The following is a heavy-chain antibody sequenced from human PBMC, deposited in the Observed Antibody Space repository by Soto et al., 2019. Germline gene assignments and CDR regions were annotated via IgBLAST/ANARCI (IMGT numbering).Heavy chain of an antibody. CDR1: GFTFSSYG. Sequence: QVQLVESGGGVVQPGRSLRLSCAASGFTFSSYGMHWVRQAPGKGLEWVAVISYDGSNKYYADSVKGRFTISRDNSKNTLYRQMNSLRADETAGYYCARGAYGDYGVVGATVDYWGQGTLGTVSS. CDR2: ISYDGSNK. J-gene: IGHJ4*02. CDR3: ARGAYGDYGVVGATVDY. V-gene: IGHV3-30*03. D-gene: IGHD4-17*01.